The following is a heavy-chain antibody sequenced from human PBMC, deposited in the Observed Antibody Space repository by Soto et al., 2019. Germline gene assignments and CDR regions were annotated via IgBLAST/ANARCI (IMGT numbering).Heavy chain of an antibody. CDR2: IGTAGDT. CDR1: GFTFSSYD. CDR3: ARSPPGGYHYYYGLDV. J-gene: IGHJ6*02. V-gene: IGHV3-13*04. Sequence: EVQLVESGGGLVQPGGSLRLSCAASGFTFSSYDMQWVRQGTGKGLEWVSAIGTAGDTYYPGSVKGRFTISRENAKNSVYLQMSSLRAGDSAVYYCARSPPGGYHYYYGLDVWGQGTTVTVSS. D-gene: IGHD3-22*01.